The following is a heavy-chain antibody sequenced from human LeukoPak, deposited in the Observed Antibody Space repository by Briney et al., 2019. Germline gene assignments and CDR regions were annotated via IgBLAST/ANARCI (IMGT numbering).Heavy chain of an antibody. Sequence: SETLSLTCTVSGASISSYSWSWIRESPGKVLDWIASNYYSGSSTYYPSLKSRVAISVDTSKNQVSLKVTSVTAADTAVYYCARHVELGVAGTGALDYWGQGILVTVSS. CDR2: NYYSGSS. J-gene: IGHJ4*02. CDR1: GASISSYS. CDR3: ARHVELGVAGTGALDY. V-gene: IGHV4-59*08. D-gene: IGHD6-19*01.